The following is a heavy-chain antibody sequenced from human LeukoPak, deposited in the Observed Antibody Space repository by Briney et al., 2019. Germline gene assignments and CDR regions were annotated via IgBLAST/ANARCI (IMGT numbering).Heavy chain of an antibody. CDR1: GGSFSGYY. V-gene: IGHV4-34*01. J-gene: IGHJ4*02. CDR2: INHSGST. D-gene: IGHD2-2*02. CDR3: ARGRRNQPLLYVY. Sequence: SETLSLTCAVYGGSFSGYYWSWIRQPLGKGLEWIGEINHSGSTNYNPSLKSRVTISVDTSKNQFSLKLSSVTAADTAVYYCARGRRNQPLLYVYWGQGTLVTVSS.